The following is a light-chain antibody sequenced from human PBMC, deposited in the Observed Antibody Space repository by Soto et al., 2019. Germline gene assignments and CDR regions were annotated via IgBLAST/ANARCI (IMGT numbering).Light chain of an antibody. V-gene: IGLV2-14*01. CDR3: SSYTSSSTLVV. Sequence: QSALTQPASVSGSPGQSITISCTGTSRDVGGYNYVSWYQQHPGKAPKLMIYDVSNRPSGVSNRFSGSKSGNTASLTISGLQAEDEADYYCSSYTSSSTLVVFGTATKVTVL. CDR2: DVS. J-gene: IGLJ1*01. CDR1: SRDVGGYNY.